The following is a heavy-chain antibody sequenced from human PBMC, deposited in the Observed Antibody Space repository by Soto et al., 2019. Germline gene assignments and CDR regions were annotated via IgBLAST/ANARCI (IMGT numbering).Heavy chain of an antibody. D-gene: IGHD2-2*01. CDR2: IYYNGNT. CDR1: RGSISTYY. V-gene: IGHV4-59*08. Sequence: SETLSLTGTVCRGSISTYYLSWIRQPPGKGLECIGYIYYNGNTNYNPSLKSRVTISVDTSKNQFTLNLNSVTAADTAVYYCARHATRSYDSWGQGTL. CDR3: ARHATRSYDS. J-gene: IGHJ4*02.